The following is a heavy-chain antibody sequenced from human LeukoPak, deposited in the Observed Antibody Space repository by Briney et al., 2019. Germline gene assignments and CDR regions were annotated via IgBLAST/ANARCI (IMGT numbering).Heavy chain of an antibody. CDR2: ISGSGDTT. J-gene: IGHJ4*02. D-gene: IGHD1-14*01. CDR3: TTGIGNYYYY. Sequence: GGSLRLSCAASGFTFSSYAMNWVRQAPGKGLEWVSFISGSGDTTYYADSVKGRFTISRDNAKNTLYLQMDSLRAEDTAVYYCTTGIGNYYYYWGQGTLVTVAS. CDR1: GFTFSSYA. V-gene: IGHV3-23*01.